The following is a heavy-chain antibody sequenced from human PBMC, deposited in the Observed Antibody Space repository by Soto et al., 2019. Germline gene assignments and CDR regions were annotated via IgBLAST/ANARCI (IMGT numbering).Heavy chain of an antibody. CDR1: GFSLSDSAVG. CDR3: AHGSGWLSDQ. J-gene: IGHJ4*02. Sequence: QITLKESGPTLVKPTQTLTLTCTFSGFSLSDSAVGVNWIRQPPGKPLEWLALIYWDDTKHYSSSLRNRLTITKDTYKNQVVLTRTNTDPVDTATYYCAHGSGWLSDQWGQGTLVTVSS. V-gene: IGHV2-5*02. CDR2: IYWDDTK. D-gene: IGHD6-19*01.